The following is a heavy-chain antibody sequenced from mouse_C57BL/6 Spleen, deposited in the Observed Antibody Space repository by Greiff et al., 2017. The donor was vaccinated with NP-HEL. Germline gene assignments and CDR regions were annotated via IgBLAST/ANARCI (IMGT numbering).Heavy chain of an antibody. V-gene: IGHV7-1*01. D-gene: IGHD2-3*01. CDR1: GFTFSDFY. Sequence: EVKLVESGGGLVQSGRSLRLSCATSGFTFSDFYMEWVRQAPGKGLEWIAASRNKANDYTTEYSASVKGRFIVSRDTSQSILYLQMNALRAEDTAIYYCARDAIYDGYYDAMDYWGQGTSVTVSS. J-gene: IGHJ4*01. CDR3: ARDAIYDGYYDAMDY. CDR2: SRNKANDYTT.